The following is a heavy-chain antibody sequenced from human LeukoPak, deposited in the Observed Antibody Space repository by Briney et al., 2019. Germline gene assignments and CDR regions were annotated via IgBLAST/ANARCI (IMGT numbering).Heavy chain of an antibody. CDR1: GGSISSGSYY. V-gene: IGHV4-61*02. J-gene: IGHJ6*03. CDR3: ARGGKSYMDV. Sequence: SETLSLTCTVSGGSISSGSYYWSWIRQPAGKGLEWIGRIYTSGSTNYNPPLKSRVTISVDTSKNQFSLKLSSVTAADTAVYYCARGGKSYMDVWGKGTTVTVSS. CDR2: IYTSGST.